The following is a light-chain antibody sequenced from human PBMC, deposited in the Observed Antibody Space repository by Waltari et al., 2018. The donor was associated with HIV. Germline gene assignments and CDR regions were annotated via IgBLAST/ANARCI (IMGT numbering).Light chain of an antibody. CDR3: NSRDSSGNHYV. CDR2: GKN. CDR1: SLRSYY. Sequence: SSELTQDPAVSVALGQTVRITCQGDSLRSYYASWYQLQSGQAPMLVISGKNIRPSGIPDRFSGSSSGTTASLTITGAQAEDEADYYCNSRDSSGNHYVFGNGTKVTVL. J-gene: IGLJ1*01. V-gene: IGLV3-19*01.